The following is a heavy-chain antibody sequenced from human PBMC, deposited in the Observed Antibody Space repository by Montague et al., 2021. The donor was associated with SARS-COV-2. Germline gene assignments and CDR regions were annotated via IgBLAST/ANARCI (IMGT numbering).Heavy chain of an antibody. Sequence: SETLSLTCAVYGGSFSDYYWTWVRQSPGKGLEWIGEINHIGTTNYNPSLKSRVSISKDTSKNQISLRLNSVTAADTAVYYCARGVRTIKRLVIVMAGASYGLDPWGQGTLVTVSS. V-gene: IGHV4-34*01. CDR1: GGSFSDYY. CDR2: INHIGTT. J-gene: IGHJ5*02. CDR3: ARGVRTIKRLVIVMAGASYGLDP. D-gene: IGHD3-22*01.